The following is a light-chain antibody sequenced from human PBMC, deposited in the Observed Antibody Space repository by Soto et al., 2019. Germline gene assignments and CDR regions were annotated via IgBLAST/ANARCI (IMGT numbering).Light chain of an antibody. CDR2: EGS. CDR1: SSDVGSNNL. J-gene: IGLJ1*01. CDR3: CSYAGGYV. Sequence: QSVLTQPASVSGSPGQSITIPCTGTSSDVGSNNLVSWYQQHPGKAPKLLIYEGSKRPSGVSNRFSGSKSGNTASLTISGLQAEDEADYYCCSYAGGYVFGTGTKVTV. V-gene: IGLV2-23*01.